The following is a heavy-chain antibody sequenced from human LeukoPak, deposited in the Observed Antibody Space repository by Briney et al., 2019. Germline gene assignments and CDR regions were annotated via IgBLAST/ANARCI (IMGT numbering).Heavy chain of an antibody. D-gene: IGHD4-17*01. CDR1: GYTFTSYG. V-gene: IGHV1-18*01. Sequence: GASVKVSRKASGYTFTSYGISWVRQAPGQGLEWMGWISAYNGNTNYAQKLQGRVTMTTDTSTSTAYMELRSLRSDDTAVYYCATGYDYGDYWYFDLWGRGTLVTVSS. CDR2: ISAYNGNT. J-gene: IGHJ2*01. CDR3: ATGYDYGDYWYFDL.